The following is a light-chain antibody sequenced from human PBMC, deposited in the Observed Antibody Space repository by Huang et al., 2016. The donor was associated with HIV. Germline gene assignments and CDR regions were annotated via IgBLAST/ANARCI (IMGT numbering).Light chain of an antibody. CDR3: QQYGRSLRT. Sequence: EIVLTQSPGTLSLSPGERATFSCRASQSVRGNYLAWYQQKPGQAPRLLIYGASSRATGIPDRFSGSGSGTDFTLTISRLEPEDFAVYYCQQYGRSLRTFGQGTKVEIK. CDR2: GAS. V-gene: IGKV3-20*01. J-gene: IGKJ1*01. CDR1: QSVRGNY.